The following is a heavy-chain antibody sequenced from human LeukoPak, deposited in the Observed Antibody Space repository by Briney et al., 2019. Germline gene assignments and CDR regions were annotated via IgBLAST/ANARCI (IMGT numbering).Heavy chain of an antibody. CDR2: IYYSGSA. Sequence: PSETLSLTCSVSGGSITSYYWSWIRQPPGKGLEWIGYIYYSGSANYNPYLKSRLTISVDTSKNQFSLKLNSVTAADTAVYYCARGDGWYFYWGQGTLVTVSS. CDR3: ARGDGWYFY. J-gene: IGHJ4*02. D-gene: IGHD6-19*01. CDR1: GGSITSYY. V-gene: IGHV4-59*01.